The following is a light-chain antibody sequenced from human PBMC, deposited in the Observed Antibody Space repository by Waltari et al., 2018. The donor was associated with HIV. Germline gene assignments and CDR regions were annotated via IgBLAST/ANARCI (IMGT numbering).Light chain of an antibody. Sequence: QPAVTQSSSASASLGSSVKLTCTLPSGHSNNIIAWHQQQPGKAPRFLMKLDGSGTYNKGSGVPDRFSGSSSVAARYLTISKLQSEDEADYYCETWDKNSRVFGGGTKLTVL. CDR2: LDGSGTY. CDR3: ETWDKNSRV. V-gene: IGLV4-60*03. J-gene: IGLJ2*01. CDR1: SGHSNNI.